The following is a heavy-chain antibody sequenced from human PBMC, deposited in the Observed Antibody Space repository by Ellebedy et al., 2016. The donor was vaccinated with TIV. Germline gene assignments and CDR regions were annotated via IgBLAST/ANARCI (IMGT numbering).Heavy chain of an antibody. CDR3: ARGKYYYDSSGYQGFDY. D-gene: IGHD3-22*01. J-gene: IGHJ4*02. CDR1: GYTFTSFG. V-gene: IGHV1-18*04. Sequence: ASVKVSCKASGYTFTSFGITWVRQAPGQGLEWMGWISAFNGDTNYVQKLQGRVTMTSDTSTSTAYMELRSLRSDDTAVYYCARGKYYYDSSGYQGFDYWGQGTLVTVSS. CDR2: ISAFNGDT.